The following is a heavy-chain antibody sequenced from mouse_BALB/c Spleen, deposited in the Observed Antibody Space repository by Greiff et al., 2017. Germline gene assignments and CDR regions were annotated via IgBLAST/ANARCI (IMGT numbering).Heavy chain of an antibody. J-gene: IGHJ3*01. CDR1: GFTFSSYG. Sequence: EVNLVESGGDLVKPGGSLKLSCAASGFTFSSYGMSWVRQTPDKRLELVATISSGGSYTYYPDSVKGRFTISRDNAKNTLYLQMSSLKSEDTAMYYCARQSTMITTGFAYWGQGTLVTVSA. D-gene: IGHD2-4*01. V-gene: IGHV5-6*01. CDR2: ISSGGSYT. CDR3: ARQSTMITTGFAY.